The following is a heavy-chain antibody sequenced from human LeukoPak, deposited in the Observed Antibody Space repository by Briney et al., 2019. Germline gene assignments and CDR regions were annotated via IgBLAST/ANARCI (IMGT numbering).Heavy chain of an antibody. D-gene: IGHD5-24*01. J-gene: IGHJ3*02. V-gene: IGHV1-69*05. Sequence: SVKVSCKASGGTFSSYAISWVRQAPGQGLEWMGRIIPIFGTANHAQKFQGRVRITTDESTSTAYMELSSLRSEDTAVYYCARPDGSDAFDIWGQGTMVTVSS. CDR3: ARPDGSDAFDI. CDR1: GGTFSSYA. CDR2: IIPIFGTA.